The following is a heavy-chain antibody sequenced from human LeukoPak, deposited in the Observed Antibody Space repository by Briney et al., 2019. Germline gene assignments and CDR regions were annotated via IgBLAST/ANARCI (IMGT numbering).Heavy chain of an antibody. CDR1: GASIRSGFYY. V-gene: IGHV4-61*02. CDR2: VDSSGDT. D-gene: IGHD1-26*01. Sequence: SETLSLTCIVSGASIRSGFYYWAWIRQPAGNVPEWIGRVDSSGDTNYNPSVRGRVVISLDTSQNQFSLKLSSVTAADTAVYYCARHESGSPLGDAFDIWGQGTMVTVSS. CDR3: ARHESGSPLGDAFDI. J-gene: IGHJ3*02.